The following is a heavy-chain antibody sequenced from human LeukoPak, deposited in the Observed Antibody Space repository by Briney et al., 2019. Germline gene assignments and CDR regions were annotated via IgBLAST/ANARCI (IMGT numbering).Heavy chain of an antibody. V-gene: IGHV3-21*01. CDR1: GFTFSSYS. Sequence: GGSLRLSCAASGFTFSSYSMNWVRQAPGKGLEWVSSISSSSSYIYYADSVKGRFTISRDNAKNSLYLQMNSLRAGDTAVYYCARAMAVAGTESAFDYWGQGTLVTVSS. D-gene: IGHD6-19*01. CDR3: ARAMAVAGTESAFDY. CDR2: ISSSSSYI. J-gene: IGHJ4*02.